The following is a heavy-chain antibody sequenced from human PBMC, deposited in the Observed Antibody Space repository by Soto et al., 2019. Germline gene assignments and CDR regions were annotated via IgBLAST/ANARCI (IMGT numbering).Heavy chain of an antibody. CDR3: ARDFDPTYSSSWYGVDY. CDR2: INPSGGST. D-gene: IGHD6-13*01. Sequence: ASVKVSCKASGYTFTSYYMHWARQAPGQGLEWMGIINPSGGSTSYAQKFQGRVTMTRDTSTSTVYMELSSLRSEDTAVYYCARDFDPTYSSSWYGVDYWGQGTLVTSPQ. V-gene: IGHV1-46*01. CDR1: GYTFTSYY. J-gene: IGHJ4*02.